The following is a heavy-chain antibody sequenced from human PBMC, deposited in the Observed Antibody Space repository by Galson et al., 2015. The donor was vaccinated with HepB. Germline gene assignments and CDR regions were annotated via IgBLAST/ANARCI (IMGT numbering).Heavy chain of an antibody. CDR2: IYSGGST. J-gene: IGHJ3*02. Sequence: SLRLSCAASGFTFRTYGMHWVRQAPGKGLEWVSVIYSGGSTYYADSVKGRFTISRDNSKNTLYLQMNSLRAEDTAVYYCARMEEGAFDIWGQGTVVTVSS. CDR1: GFTFRTYG. CDR3: ARMEEGAFDI. V-gene: IGHV3-NL1*01. D-gene: IGHD2-8*01.